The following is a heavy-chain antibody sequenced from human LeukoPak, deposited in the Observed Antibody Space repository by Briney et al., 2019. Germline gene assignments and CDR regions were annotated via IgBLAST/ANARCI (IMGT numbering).Heavy chain of an antibody. V-gene: IGHV3-11*04. Sequence: KSGGSLRLSCAASGFTFSDYYMSWIRQAPGKGLEWVSYISSSGSTIYYADSVKGRFTISRDNAKNSLYLQMNSLRAEDTAVYYCARDLGYSDYDFPTSDNWGQGTLVTVSS. J-gene: IGHJ4*02. D-gene: IGHD5-12*01. CDR1: GFTFSDYY. CDR2: ISSSGSTI. CDR3: ARDLGYSDYDFPTSDN.